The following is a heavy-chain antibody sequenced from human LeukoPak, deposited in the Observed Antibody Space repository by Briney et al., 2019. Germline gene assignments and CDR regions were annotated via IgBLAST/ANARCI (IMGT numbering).Heavy chain of an antibody. CDR1: GFTFSTYN. Sequence: GGSLRLSCAASGFTFSTYNMNWVRQAPGEGLEWLSYISHDSVTEYYGDTVRGRFTISRDNANNSLYLQMNSLRVEDTAVYYCASRSGLGAFDIWGQGTMVIVSS. CDR2: ISHDSVTE. D-gene: IGHD6-19*01. J-gene: IGHJ3*02. CDR3: ASRSGLGAFDI. V-gene: IGHV3-48*01.